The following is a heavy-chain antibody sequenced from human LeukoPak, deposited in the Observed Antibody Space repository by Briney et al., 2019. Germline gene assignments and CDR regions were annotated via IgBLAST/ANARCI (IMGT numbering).Heavy chain of an antibody. V-gene: IGHV3-23*01. CDR2: FSTTYGDT. J-gene: IGHJ4*02. D-gene: IGHD2-15*01. Sequence: PGGSLRLSCAASGITFSSYAMGWVRQAPGKGLEWVSRFSTTYGDTSYADSVKGRFTISGDNSKNTVYLQMNSLRADDTAVYYCAKDGHGWSYDYGGQGTLVTVSS. CDR3: AKDGHGWSYDY. CDR1: GITFSSYA.